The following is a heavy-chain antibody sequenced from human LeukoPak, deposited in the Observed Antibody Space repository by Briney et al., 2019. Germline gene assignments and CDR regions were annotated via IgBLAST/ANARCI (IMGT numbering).Heavy chain of an antibody. J-gene: IGHJ4*02. CDR3: ARHTTTFYFDY. CDR1: GGSISSYY. D-gene: IGHD5-12*01. V-gene: IGHV4-59*08. Sequence: SETLSLTCTVSGGSISSYYWSWIRQPPGKGLEWIGYIYYSGSTNYNPSLKGRVTISVDTSKNQFSLKLSSVTAADTAVYYCARHTTTFYFDYWGQGTLVTVSS. CDR2: IYYSGST.